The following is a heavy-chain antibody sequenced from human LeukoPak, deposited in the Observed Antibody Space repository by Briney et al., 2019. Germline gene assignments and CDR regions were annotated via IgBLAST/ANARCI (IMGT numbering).Heavy chain of an antibody. CDR3: AKDGTWTYCGGDCYY. V-gene: IGHV3-30*02. J-gene: IGHJ4*02. CDR2: IRYDGSNK. Sequence: GGSLRLSCAASGFSFSSYGMRWVRQAPGKGLEWVALIRYDGSNKYYADSVKGRFTISRDNSKNTLYLQMNSLRAEDTAVYYCAKDGTWTYCGGDCYYWGQGALVTVSS. CDR1: GFSFSSYG. D-gene: IGHD2-21*01.